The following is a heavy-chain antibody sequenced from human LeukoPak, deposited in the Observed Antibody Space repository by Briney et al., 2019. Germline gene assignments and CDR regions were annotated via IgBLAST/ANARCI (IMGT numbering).Heavy chain of an antibody. D-gene: IGHD6-6*01. CDR2: INPNSGGT. Sequence: ASVKVSCKASGYTFTGYYMHWVRQAPGQGLEWMGWINPNSGGTNYAQKFQGRVTMTRDTSISTAYMELSRLRSDDTAVYYCARDTSIAAHNWFDPWGQGTLVTVSS. CDR3: ARDTSIAAHNWFDP. V-gene: IGHV1-2*02. CDR1: GYTFTGYY. J-gene: IGHJ5*02.